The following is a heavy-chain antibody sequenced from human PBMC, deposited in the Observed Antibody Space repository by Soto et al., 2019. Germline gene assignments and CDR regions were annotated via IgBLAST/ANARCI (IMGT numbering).Heavy chain of an antibody. D-gene: IGHD4-4*01. CDR1: GYTFTSYG. V-gene: IGHV1-18*04. CDR3: ASGDQYSNDYYGMDV. J-gene: IGHJ6*02. CDR2: ISAYNGNT. Sequence: ASVKVSCKASGYTFTSYGISWVRQAPGQGLEWMGWISAYNGNTNYAQKLQGRVTMTTDTSTSTAYMELRSLRSDDTAVYYCASGDQYSNDYYGMDVWGQANTVTVSS.